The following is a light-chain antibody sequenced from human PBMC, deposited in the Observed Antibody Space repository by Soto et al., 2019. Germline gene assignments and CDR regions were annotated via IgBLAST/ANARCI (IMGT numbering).Light chain of an antibody. CDR1: SSNIGSNY. J-gene: IGLJ1*01. Sequence: QSVLTQPPSASGTPGQRVTISCSGSSSNIGSNYVYWYQQLPGTAPKLLIYKNNQRPSGVPDRFSGSKSGTSASLAISGLRSEDESDYYSAAWDDSLSVYYVFGTGTKLTVL. V-gene: IGLV1-47*01. CDR3: AAWDDSLSVYYV. CDR2: KNN.